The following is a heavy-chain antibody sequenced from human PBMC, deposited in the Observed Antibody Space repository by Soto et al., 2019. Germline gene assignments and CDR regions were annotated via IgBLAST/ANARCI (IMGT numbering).Heavy chain of an antibody. CDR1: GGSVSSGNYY. CDR3: ARGNLYYYDSSGLTY. V-gene: IGHV4-31*03. Sequence: PSETLSLTCTVSGGSVSSGNYYWSWIRQHPGKGLEWMGYIYYSGSTYYNPSLKSRVTISVDTSKNQFSLKLSSVTAADTAVYYCARGNLYYYDSSGLTYWGQGTLVTVSS. J-gene: IGHJ4*02. CDR2: IYYSGST. D-gene: IGHD3-22*01.